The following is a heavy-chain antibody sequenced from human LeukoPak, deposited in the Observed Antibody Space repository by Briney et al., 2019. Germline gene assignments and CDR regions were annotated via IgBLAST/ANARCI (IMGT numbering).Heavy chain of an antibody. J-gene: IGHJ4*02. V-gene: IGHV4-59*01. CDR3: ARIRDGYCLTQLSFDY. Sequence: SETLSLTCTVSGGSISSYYWSWIRQPPGKGLEWIGYIYYSGSTNYNPSLKSRVTISVDTSKNQFSLKLSSVTAADTAVYYCARIRDGYCLTQLSFDYWGQGTLVTVSS. CDR1: GGSISSYY. D-gene: IGHD5-24*01. CDR2: IYYSGST.